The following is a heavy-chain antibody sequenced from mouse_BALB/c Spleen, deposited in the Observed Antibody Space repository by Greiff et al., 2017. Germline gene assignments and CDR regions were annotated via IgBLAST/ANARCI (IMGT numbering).Heavy chain of an antibody. CDR1: GYTFTSYW. CDR3: TRGGTYGYGYAMDY. CDR2: IAPGSGST. J-gene: IGHJ4*01. D-gene: IGHD2-2*01. V-gene: IGHV1S41*01. Sequence: DLVKPGASVKLSCKVSGYTFTSYWINWIKQRPGQGLEWIGRIAPGSGSTYYNEMFKGKATLTVDTSSNTAYIQLSSLSSEDSAVYCGTRGGTYGYGYAMDYWGQGTSVTVSS.